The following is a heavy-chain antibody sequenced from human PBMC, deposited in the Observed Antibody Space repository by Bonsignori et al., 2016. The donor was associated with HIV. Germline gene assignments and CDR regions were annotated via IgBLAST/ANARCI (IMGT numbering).Heavy chain of an antibody. J-gene: IGHJ4*02. D-gene: IGHD3-9*01. Sequence: WIRQPPGKGLEWVAVISYDGGNIYYADSVKGRFTISRDNSKNTLYLQMNSLSAEDTAVYYCARDPPYYDILTGYYPLALGYFDYWGQGTLVTVSS. V-gene: IGHV3-30-3*01. CDR3: ARDPPYYDILTGYYPLALGYFDY. CDR2: ISYDGGNI.